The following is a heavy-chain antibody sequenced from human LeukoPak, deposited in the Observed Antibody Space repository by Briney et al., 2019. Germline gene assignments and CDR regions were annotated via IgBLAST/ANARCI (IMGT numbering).Heavy chain of an antibody. J-gene: IGHJ6*03. CDR3: ARGTSSGLRGEYFMDV. Sequence: ASVKVSCKASGYTFTSYGISWVRQAPGQGLQWMGSSSVFTGDSNYARHLQDRFTMTTDTSTNTAYMELRSLKSDDTAVYCARGTSSGLRGEYFMDVWGKGTAVIVSS. CDR1: GYTFTSYG. V-gene: IGHV1-18*01. D-gene: IGHD3-10*01. CDR2: SSVFTGDS.